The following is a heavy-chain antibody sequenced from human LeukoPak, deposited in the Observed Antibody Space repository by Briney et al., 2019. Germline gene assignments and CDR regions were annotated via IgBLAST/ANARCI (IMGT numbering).Heavy chain of an antibody. CDR2: INHSGST. V-gene: IGHV4-34*01. CDR3: AIELTTVPYFDY. Sequence: SETLSLTCAVYGGSFSGYYWSWIRQPPGKGLEWMGEINHSGSTNYNPSLKSRVTISVDTSKNQFSLKLSSVTAADTAVYYCAIELTTVPYFDYWGQGTLVTVSS. J-gene: IGHJ4*02. CDR1: GGSFSGYY. D-gene: IGHD4-17*01.